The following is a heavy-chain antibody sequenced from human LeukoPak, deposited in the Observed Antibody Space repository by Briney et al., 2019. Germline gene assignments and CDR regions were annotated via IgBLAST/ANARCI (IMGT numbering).Heavy chain of an antibody. CDR2: NYFSGST. J-gene: IGHJ6*02. CDR3: ARRINGYYGMDV. CDR1: GGSISSSGYH. V-gene: IGHV4-39*01. D-gene: IGHD2-15*01. Sequence: SETLSLTCTVSGGSISSSGYHWAWLRQPPGKGLEWIGSNYFSGSTYYNPSLKSRVTISVDTSKNQFSLNLSSVTAADTAVYYCARRINGYYGMDVWGQGTTVSVSS.